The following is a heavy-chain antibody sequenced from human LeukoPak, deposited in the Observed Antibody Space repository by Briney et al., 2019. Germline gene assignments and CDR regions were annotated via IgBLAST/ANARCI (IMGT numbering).Heavy chain of an antibody. V-gene: IGHV1-8*01. CDR3: AVLGYSSSWYISHPFDY. J-gene: IGHJ4*02. CDR2: MNPNSGNT. D-gene: IGHD6-13*01. Sequence: GASVKVSCRASGYTFTSYDINWVRQATGQGLEWMGWMNPNSGNTGYAQKFQGGVTMTRNTSISTAYMELSSLRSEDTAVYYCAVLGYSSSWYISHPFDYWGQGTLVTVSS. CDR1: GYTFTSYD.